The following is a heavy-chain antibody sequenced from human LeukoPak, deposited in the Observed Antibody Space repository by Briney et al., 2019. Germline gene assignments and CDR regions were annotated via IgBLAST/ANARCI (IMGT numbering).Heavy chain of an antibody. CDR2: LHADGVEQ. Sequence: GGSLRLSCAASGFSLSGYWMTWVRQAPGKGLEWVARLHADGVEQNYVDSVTGRFTMSRDNAKNSLDLQMNSLRVEDTAVYYCARGGYSFDYLGQGTLVVVST. CDR1: GFSLSGYW. D-gene: IGHD5-18*01. V-gene: IGHV3-7*01. J-gene: IGHJ4*02. CDR3: ARGGYSFDY.